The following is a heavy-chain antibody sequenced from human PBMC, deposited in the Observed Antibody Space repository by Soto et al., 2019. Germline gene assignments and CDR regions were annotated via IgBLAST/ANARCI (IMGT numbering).Heavy chain of an antibody. Sequence: QVQLVQSGAEVKKPGSSVKFSGKASGGTFSSYAISWVRQAPGQGLEWMGGISPIFGTDNYAQKFQGRVTITADESTSTAYMELSSLRSEDTAVYYCARDGPNDYGEKILDYWGQGTLVTV. CDR1: GGTFSSYA. J-gene: IGHJ4*02. D-gene: IGHD4-17*01. CDR2: ISPIFGTD. CDR3: ARDGPNDYGEKILDY. V-gene: IGHV1-69*12.